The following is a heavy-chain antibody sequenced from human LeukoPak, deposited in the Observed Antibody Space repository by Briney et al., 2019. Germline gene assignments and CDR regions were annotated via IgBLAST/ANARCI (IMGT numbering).Heavy chain of an antibody. CDR2: IHYSGST. Sequence: SETLSLTCTVSGGSISSYYWSWIRQPPGKGLEWVGYIHYSGSTNYNPSLKSRVTISVDTSKNQFSLRLSSVTAADTAVYYCARVSGYDWESFYDYWGQGTLVTVSS. CDR1: GGSISSYY. CDR3: ARVSGYDWESFYDY. V-gene: IGHV4-59*01. D-gene: IGHD5-12*01. J-gene: IGHJ4*02.